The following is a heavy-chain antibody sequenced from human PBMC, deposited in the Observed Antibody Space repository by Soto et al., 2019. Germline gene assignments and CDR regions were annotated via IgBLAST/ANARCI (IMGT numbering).Heavy chain of an antibody. J-gene: IGHJ3*02. Sequence: SETLSLTCAVSGGSISSGGYSWNWIRQPPGKGLEWIGYIYHSGSTLYNPSLKSRVTISVDKSKNQFSLKLSSVTAADTAVYYCAKDYFYDAFAPAFDIWGQGTMVTVSS. CDR2: IYHSGST. D-gene: IGHD5-12*01. V-gene: IGHV4-30-2*01. CDR1: GGSISSGGYS. CDR3: AKDYFYDAFAPAFDI.